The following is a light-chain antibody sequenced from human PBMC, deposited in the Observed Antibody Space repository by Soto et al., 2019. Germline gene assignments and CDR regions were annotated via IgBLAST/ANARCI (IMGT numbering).Light chain of an antibody. CDR2: GPS. CDR3: QQYNNWLYT. J-gene: IGKJ2*01. CDR1: QSVSSN. V-gene: IGKV3-15*01. Sequence: EIVMTQSPATLSVSPGERATLSCRASQSVSSNLAWYQQKPGQAPRLLIYGPSTRATGIPARFSGSGSGTEFTLTISSLQSEDFAVYYCQQYNNWLYTFGQGTKLEIK.